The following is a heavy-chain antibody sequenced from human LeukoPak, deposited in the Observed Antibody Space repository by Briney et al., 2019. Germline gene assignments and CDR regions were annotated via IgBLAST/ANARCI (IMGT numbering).Heavy chain of an antibody. Sequence: GGSLRLSCAASGFTFSSYAMSWVRQAPGKGLEWVSAISGGGGSTYYADSVKGRFTISRDNSKNTLYLQMNSLRAEDTAVYYCAKDFSAWFGELMGFDYWGQGTLVTVSS. CDR2: ISGGGGST. CDR1: GFTFSSYA. D-gene: IGHD3-10*01. J-gene: IGHJ4*02. CDR3: AKDFSAWFGELMGFDY. V-gene: IGHV3-23*01.